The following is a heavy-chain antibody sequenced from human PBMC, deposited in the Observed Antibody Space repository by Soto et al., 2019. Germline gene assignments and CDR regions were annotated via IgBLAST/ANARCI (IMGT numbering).Heavy chain of an antibody. Sequence: ASVKVSCKASGYTFTGYYMHWVRQAPGQGPEWMGWINPNSGGTNYAQKFQGRVTMTRDTSISTAYMELSRLRSDDTAVYYCASLGDSGSYLWSFDYWGQGTLVTVSS. CDR2: INPNSGGT. CDR3: ASLGDSGSYLWSFDY. J-gene: IGHJ4*02. V-gene: IGHV1-2*02. CDR1: GYTFTGYY. D-gene: IGHD3-10*01.